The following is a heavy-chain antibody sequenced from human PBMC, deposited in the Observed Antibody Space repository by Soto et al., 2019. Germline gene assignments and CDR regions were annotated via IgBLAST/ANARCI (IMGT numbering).Heavy chain of an antibody. CDR3: AREPVDTAMVLGEYYYCGMDV. J-gene: IGHJ6*02. CDR1: GGTFSSYT. V-gene: IGHV1-69*04. D-gene: IGHD5-18*01. CDR2: IIPILGIA. Sequence: GASVKVSCKASGGTFSSYTISWVRQAPGQGLEWMGRIIPILGIANYAQKFQGRVTITADKSTSTAYMELSSLRSEDTAVYYCAREPVDTAMVLGEYYYCGMDVWGQGTTVTVSS.